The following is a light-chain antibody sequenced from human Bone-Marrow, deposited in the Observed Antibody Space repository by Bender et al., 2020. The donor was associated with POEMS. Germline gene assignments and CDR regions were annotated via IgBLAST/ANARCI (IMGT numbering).Light chain of an antibody. CDR2: DVS. CDR1: SRDIGGYNY. V-gene: IGLV2-14*01. J-gene: IGLJ3*02. Sequence: QSALAQPPSASGSPGQSVTISCTGSSRDIGGYNYVSWYQQHPGKAPTLMIYDVSNRPSGVSNRFSGSKSGNTASLTISGLQAEDEADYYCSSQASRSTWVFGGGTKVTVL. CDR3: SSQASRSTWV.